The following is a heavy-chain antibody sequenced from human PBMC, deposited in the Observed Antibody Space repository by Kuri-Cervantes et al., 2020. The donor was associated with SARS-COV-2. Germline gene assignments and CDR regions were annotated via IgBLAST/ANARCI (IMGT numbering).Heavy chain of an antibody. CDR2: IYHSGST. V-gene: IGHV4-4*02. J-gene: IGHJ3*02. Sequence: SETLSLTCAVPGGSISSSNWWSWVRQPPGKGLEWIGTIYHSGSTYYNPSLKSRVTISVDTSENQFSLKLTSVTAADTAVYYCAREPEYCPVGTCLYTDDAFDIWGQGTRITVSS. D-gene: IGHD2-8*02. CDR3: AREPEYCPVGTCLYTDDAFDI. CDR1: GGSISSSNW.